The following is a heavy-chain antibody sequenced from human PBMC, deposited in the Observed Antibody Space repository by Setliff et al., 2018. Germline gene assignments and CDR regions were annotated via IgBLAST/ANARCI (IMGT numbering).Heavy chain of an antibody. J-gene: IGHJ3*02. CDR2: IKQDGSTK. D-gene: IGHD3-22*01. CDR1: GFTFSNYW. Sequence: GGSLRLSCAASGFTFSNYWMSWVRQAPGKGLEWVADIKQDGSTKYYLDSVKGRFTISRDNAKRSLYLQMNGLRADDTGVYYCVRDDADNYDAFDNWGQGTLVTVSS. CDR3: VRDDADNYDAFDN. V-gene: IGHV3-7*01.